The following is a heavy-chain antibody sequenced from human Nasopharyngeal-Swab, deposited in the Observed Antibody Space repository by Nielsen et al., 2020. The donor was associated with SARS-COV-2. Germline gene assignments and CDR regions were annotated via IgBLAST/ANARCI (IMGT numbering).Heavy chain of an antibody. D-gene: IGHD4-17*01. V-gene: IGHV3-53*01. CDR1: GFTVSSNY. CDR3: AKVLSHYGDYGNDAFDI. Sequence: GGSLRLSCAASGFTVSSNYMSWVRQAPGKGLEWVSVIYSGGSTYYADSVKGRFTISRDNSKNTLYLQMNSLRAEDTAVYYCAKVLSHYGDYGNDAFDIWGQGTMVTVSS. J-gene: IGHJ3*02. CDR2: IYSGGST.